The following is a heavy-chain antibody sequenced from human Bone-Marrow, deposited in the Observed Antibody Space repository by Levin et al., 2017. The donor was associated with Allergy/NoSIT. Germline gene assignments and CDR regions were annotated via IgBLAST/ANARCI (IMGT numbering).Heavy chain of an antibody. Sequence: KISCKASGGSLNNYAISWVRQAPGQGLEWMGGIIPSFGATNYAQTFQDRVTITPDESTNRAYMELRGLRSEDTAVYYCARGVRFLEWLSNPRHYYYYGMDVWGQGTTVTVSS. CDR1: GGSLNNYA. J-gene: IGHJ6*02. V-gene: IGHV1-69*01. CDR2: IIPSFGAT. CDR3: ARGVRFLEWLSNPRHYYYYGMDV. D-gene: IGHD3-3*01.